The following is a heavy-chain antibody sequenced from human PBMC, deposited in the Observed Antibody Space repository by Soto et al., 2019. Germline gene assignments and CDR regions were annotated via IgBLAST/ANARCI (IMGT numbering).Heavy chain of an antibody. V-gene: IGHV3-23*01. CDR1: GFTFSSYA. CDR3: AKIVMITFGGVIAIPQGFDY. Sequence: GGSLRLSCAASGFTFSSYAMSWVRQAPGKGLEWVSAISGSGGSTYYADSVKGRFTISRDNSKNTLYLQMNSLRAEDTAVYYCAKIVMITFGGVIAIPQGFDYWGQGTLVTVSS. D-gene: IGHD3-16*02. J-gene: IGHJ4*02. CDR2: ISGSGGST.